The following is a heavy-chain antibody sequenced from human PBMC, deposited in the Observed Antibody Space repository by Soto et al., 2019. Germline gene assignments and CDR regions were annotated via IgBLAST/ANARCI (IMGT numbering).Heavy chain of an antibody. D-gene: IGHD5-12*01. CDR1: GGSISSYY. CDR3: ARVATRINWFDP. V-gene: IGHV4-59*08. Sequence: SETLSLTCTVSGGSISSYYWSWIRQPPGKGLEWIGYIYYSGSTNYNPSLKSRVTISVDTSKNQFSLKLSSVTAADTAVYYCARVATRINWFDPWGQGTLVTVSS. J-gene: IGHJ5*02. CDR2: IYYSGST.